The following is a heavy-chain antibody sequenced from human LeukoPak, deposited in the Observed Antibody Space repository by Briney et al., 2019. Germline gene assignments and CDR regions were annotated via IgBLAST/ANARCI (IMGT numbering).Heavy chain of an antibody. CDR2: IYYSGST. V-gene: IGHV4-59*01. D-gene: IGHD5-18*01. CDR1: GGSISSYY. CDR3: ARDMGSTAGHDY. J-gene: IGHJ4*02. Sequence: SETLPLTCTVSGGSISSYYWSWIRQPPGKGLEWIGYIYYSGSTNYNPSLKSRVTISVDTSKNQFSLKLSSVTAADTAVYYCARDMGSTAGHDYWGQGTLVTVSS.